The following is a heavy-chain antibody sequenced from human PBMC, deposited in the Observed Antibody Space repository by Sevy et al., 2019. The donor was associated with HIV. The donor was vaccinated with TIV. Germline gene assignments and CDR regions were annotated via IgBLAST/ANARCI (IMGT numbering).Heavy chain of an antibody. CDR1: GFTFSSYW. CDR2: IKQDGSEK. J-gene: IGHJ6*02. Sequence: GGSLRLSCAASGFTFSSYWMSWVRQAPGKGLEWVANIKQDGSEKYYVYSVKGRFTISRDNAKNSLYLQMNSLRAEDTAVYYCARVFWYSNYPRGGYGMDVWGQGTTVTVSS. D-gene: IGHD4-4*01. CDR3: ARVFWYSNYPRGGYGMDV. V-gene: IGHV3-7*03.